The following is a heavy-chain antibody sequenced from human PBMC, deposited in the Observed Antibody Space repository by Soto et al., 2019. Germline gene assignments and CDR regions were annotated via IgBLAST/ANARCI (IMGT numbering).Heavy chain of an antibody. J-gene: IGHJ6*01. CDR2: ISSSISYI. CDR3: ARDRKLWIQLESGRYSGYDWDQFPYYYYGMDV. D-gene: IGHD5-12*01. CDR1: GFTFSSYS. Sequence: GGSLRLSCAASGFTFSSYSMNWVRQAPGKGLEWVSSISSSISYIYYADSVKGRFTISRDNAKNSLYLQMNSLRAEDTAVYYCARDRKLWIQLESGRYSGYDWDQFPYYYYGMDVWGQGTPVTFSS. V-gene: IGHV3-21*01.